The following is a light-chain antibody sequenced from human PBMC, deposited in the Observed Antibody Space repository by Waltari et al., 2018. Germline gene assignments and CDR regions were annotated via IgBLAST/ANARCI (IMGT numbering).Light chain of an antibody. V-gene: IGKV1-33*01. Sequence: DIQMTQSPSSLSASVGARVTITCQASQDINNYLNWYQQRPGKAPRLLIFDAYNLETGVPSRFSGSGSGTYFTFTISSPQPDDVATYYCQQYANALGFGGGTKVDVK. CDR3: QQYANALG. J-gene: IGKJ4*01. CDR1: QDINNY. CDR2: DAY.